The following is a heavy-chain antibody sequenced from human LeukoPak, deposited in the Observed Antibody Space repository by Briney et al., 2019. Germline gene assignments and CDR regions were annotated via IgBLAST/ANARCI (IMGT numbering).Heavy chain of an antibody. CDR1: GYTFTSYG. CDR3: ARGLGYCSGGSCYSDAFDI. CDR2: MNPNSGNT. J-gene: IGHJ3*02. V-gene: IGHV1-8*03. Sequence: ASVKVSCKASGYTFTSYGISWVRQAPGQGLEWMGWMNPNSGNTGYAQKFQGRVAITRNTSISTAYMELSSLRSEDTAVYYCARGLGYCSGGSCYSDAFDIWGQGTMVTVSS. D-gene: IGHD2-15*01.